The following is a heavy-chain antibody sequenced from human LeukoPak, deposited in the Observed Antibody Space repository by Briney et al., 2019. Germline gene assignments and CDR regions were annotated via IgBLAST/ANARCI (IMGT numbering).Heavy chain of an antibody. D-gene: IGHD3-9*01. CDR1: GYPYSRWS. CDR2: ISSSSSYI. CDR3: AREASSRYYDILTGYPPDY. J-gene: IGHJ4*02. V-gene: IGHV3-21*01. Sequence: PGGSLRLSCASSGYPYSRWSMNWVRQAPGRALEGVSSISSSSSYIYYADSVKGRFTISRDNAKNSLYLQMNSLRAEDTAVYYCAREASSRYYDILTGYPPDYWGQGTLVTVSS.